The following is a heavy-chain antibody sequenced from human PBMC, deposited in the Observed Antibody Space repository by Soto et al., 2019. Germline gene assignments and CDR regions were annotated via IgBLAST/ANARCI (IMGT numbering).Heavy chain of an antibody. Sequence: QVQLVQSGAEVKKPGASVKVSCKASGYTFTSYAMHWVRQAPGQRLEWMGWINAGNGNTKYSQKFQGRVTITRDTSASTAYMELSSLRSEGTAVYYCARWIAVAGTNWFDPWGQGTLVTVSS. J-gene: IGHJ5*02. CDR1: GYTFTSYA. V-gene: IGHV1-3*01. D-gene: IGHD6-19*01. CDR2: INAGNGNT. CDR3: ARWIAVAGTNWFDP.